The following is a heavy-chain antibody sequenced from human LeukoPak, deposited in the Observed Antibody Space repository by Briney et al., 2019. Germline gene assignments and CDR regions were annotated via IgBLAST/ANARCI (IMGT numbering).Heavy chain of an antibody. CDR2: ISGSGGST. D-gene: IGHD6-13*01. CDR3: AKLVPSYSSSWYNY. J-gene: IGHJ4*02. V-gene: IGHV3-23*01. Sequence: GGSLRLSCAASGFTFSSYAMSWVRQAPGKGLEWVSVISGSGGSTYYADSVKGRFTISRDNSKNTLYLQMNSLRAEDTAVYYCAKLVPSYSSSWYNYWGQGTLVTVSS. CDR1: GFTFSSYA.